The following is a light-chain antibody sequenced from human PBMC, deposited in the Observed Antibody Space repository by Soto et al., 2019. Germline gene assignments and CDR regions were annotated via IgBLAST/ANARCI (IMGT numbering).Light chain of an antibody. CDR3: AAWDDSTKSHV. CDR2: YDD. J-gene: IGLJ1*01. CDR1: SSNIGSNA. Sequence: QSALTQQPSVSGAPRQRATISCSGSSSNIGSNAVNWYQQFPGKAPKLLIYYDDLLASGVSARFSGSKSGTSASLAISGLQSEDEADYYCAAWDDSTKSHVFGTGTKVTVL. V-gene: IGLV1-36*01.